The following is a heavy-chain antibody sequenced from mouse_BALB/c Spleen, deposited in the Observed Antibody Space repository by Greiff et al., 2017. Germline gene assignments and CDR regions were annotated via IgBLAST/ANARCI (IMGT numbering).Heavy chain of an antibody. J-gene: IGHJ3*01. CDR3: ARRLYYGSSEGFAY. D-gene: IGHD1-1*01. V-gene: IGHV1-87*01. CDR2: IYPGDGDT. Sequence: VKLMESGAELARPGASVKLSCKASGYTFTSYWMQWVKQRPGQGLEWIGAIYPGDGDTRYTQKFKGKATLTADKSSSTAYMQLSSLASEDSAVYYCARRLYYGSSEGFAYWGQGTLVTVSA. CDR1: GYTFTSYW.